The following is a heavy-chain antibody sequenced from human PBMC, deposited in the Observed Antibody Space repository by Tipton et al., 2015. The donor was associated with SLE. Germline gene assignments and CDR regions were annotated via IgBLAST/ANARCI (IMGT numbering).Heavy chain of an antibody. Sequence: TLSLTCTVSGVSINTYCWSWIRQSAGKGLEWIGRISSTGSTNYNPSLKSRVTMSVDTSENQFSLRVTSVTAADSAIYYCTRDRTPDYYYYMDVWGKGTTVTVSS. CDR2: ISSTGST. CDR3: TRDRTPDYYYYMDV. V-gene: IGHV4-4*07. J-gene: IGHJ6*03. CDR1: GVSINTYC. D-gene: IGHD2-15*01.